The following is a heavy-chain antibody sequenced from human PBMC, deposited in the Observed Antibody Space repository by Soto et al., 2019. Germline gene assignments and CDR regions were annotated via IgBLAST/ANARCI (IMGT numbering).Heavy chain of an antibody. Sequence: ASVKVSCKASGSTFTSYYMHWVRQAPGQGLEWMGIINPSGGSTSYAQKFQGRVTMTRDTSTSTVYMELSSLRSEDTAVYYCARDEITIFGVVKAGLDVWGQGTTVTVSS. D-gene: IGHD3-3*01. CDR1: GSTFTSYY. J-gene: IGHJ6*02. CDR3: ARDEITIFGVVKAGLDV. V-gene: IGHV1-46*01. CDR2: INPSGGST.